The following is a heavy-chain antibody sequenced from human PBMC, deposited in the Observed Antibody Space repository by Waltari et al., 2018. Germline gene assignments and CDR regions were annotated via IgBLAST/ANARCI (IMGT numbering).Heavy chain of an antibody. CDR3: ARLYDASAYYNTYLDP. D-gene: IGHD3-22*01. CDR2: IRGYDGDT. V-gene: IGHV1-18*04. CDR1: GYSFPDYY. J-gene: IGHJ5*02. Sequence: VQLVQSGADVKQPGATVKISCKASGYSFPDYYIHWVKQAPGKGLEWMGWIRGYDGDTKYAREFEGRLTVTTDTSTNTAHMELRSLRSDDTAVYYCARLYDASAYYNTYLDPWGQGALVTVSS.